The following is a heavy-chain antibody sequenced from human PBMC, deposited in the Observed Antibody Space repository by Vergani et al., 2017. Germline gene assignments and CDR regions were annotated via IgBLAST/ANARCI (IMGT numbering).Heavy chain of an antibody. CDR2: ISGSGGST. J-gene: IGHJ6*02. CDR1: GFTFNHYA. D-gene: IGHD5-12*01. Sequence: EVQLLESGGDLVQPGGSLRLSCAASGFTFNHYAMNWVRQAPGKGLEWVSGISGSGGSTNYAGSVKGRFTISRDRSKNTLYPQMNSLSAGDTAVYYCAKASPLISGYDYIYSYHARDVWGQGTTVTFSS. V-gene: IGHV3-23*01. CDR3: AKASPLISGYDYIYSYHARDV.